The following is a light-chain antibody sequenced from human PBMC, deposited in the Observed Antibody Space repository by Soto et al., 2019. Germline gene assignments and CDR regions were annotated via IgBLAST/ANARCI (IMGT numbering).Light chain of an antibody. Sequence: QSVLTQPPSVSGAPGQSVTISCTGSSSNIGAGYDVHWYQQLPGTAPKLLIYGNSNRPSGVPDRFSGSKSGTSASLAITGLQAEDEAEYYCQSYDSSLSGWVFGGGTQLTVL. J-gene: IGLJ3*02. CDR1: SSNIGAGYD. CDR3: QSYDSSLSGWV. V-gene: IGLV1-40*01. CDR2: GNS.